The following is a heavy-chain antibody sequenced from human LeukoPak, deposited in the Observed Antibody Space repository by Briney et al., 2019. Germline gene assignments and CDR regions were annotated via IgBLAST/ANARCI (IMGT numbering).Heavy chain of an antibody. J-gene: IGHJ4*02. D-gene: IGHD4-17*01. CDR3: AKDRDYGDYLWGY. CDR1: GFIFTKYD. CDR2: IDRDGVT. Sequence: GGSLRLSCAASGFIFTKYDMHWVRHVTGRGLEWVSGIDRDGVTYYSDSVKGRFTISRDNSKNTLYLQMNSLRAEDTAVYYCAKDRDYGDYLWGYWGQGTLVTVSS. V-gene: IGHV3-13*01.